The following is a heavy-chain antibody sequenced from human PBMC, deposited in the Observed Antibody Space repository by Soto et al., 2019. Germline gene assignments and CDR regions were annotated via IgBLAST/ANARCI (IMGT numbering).Heavy chain of an antibody. CDR3: ARESPFDVPYFDY. V-gene: IGHV1-69*13. CDR2: IMPIFQTP. CDR1: ADIFTSYT. Sequence: ASVKVSCKTSADIFTSYTISWVRQAPGQGLEWMGGIMPIFQTPRYAQKFQGRVTFIADESTNTAYMELNSLTSEDTAVYFCARESPFDVPYFDYWGQGTLVTVSS. J-gene: IGHJ4*02.